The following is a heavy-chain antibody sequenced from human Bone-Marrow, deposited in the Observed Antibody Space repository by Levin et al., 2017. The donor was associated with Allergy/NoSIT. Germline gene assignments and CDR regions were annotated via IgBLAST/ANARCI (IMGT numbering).Heavy chain of an antibody. CDR1: GFTFSSYA. CDR2: LSGSGDST. D-gene: IGHD1-26*01. V-gene: IGHV3-23*01. J-gene: IGHJ4*02. CDR3: AKSDRWVAATAYYFDY. Sequence: PGGSLRLSCAGSGFTFSSYAMGWVRQAPGKGLEWVSSLSGSGDSTYYADSVKGRFTISRDNPKNTLYLQMNSLRAEDTAVYYCAKSDRWVAATAYYFDYWGQGTLVTVSS.